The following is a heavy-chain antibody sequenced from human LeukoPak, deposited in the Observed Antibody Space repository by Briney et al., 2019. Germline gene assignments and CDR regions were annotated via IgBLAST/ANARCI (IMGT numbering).Heavy chain of an antibody. CDR1: GFTFSSYG. CDR2: ISYDGSNK. D-gene: IGHD3-22*01. Sequence: GGSLRLSCAASGFTFSSYGMHWVRQAPGKGLEWVAVISYDGSNKYYADSVKGRFTISRDNSKNTLYLQMNSLRAEDTAVYYCAKDKAPPHYDSSGPLDYWGQGTLVTVSS. J-gene: IGHJ4*02. CDR3: AKDKAPPHYDSSGPLDY. V-gene: IGHV3-30*18.